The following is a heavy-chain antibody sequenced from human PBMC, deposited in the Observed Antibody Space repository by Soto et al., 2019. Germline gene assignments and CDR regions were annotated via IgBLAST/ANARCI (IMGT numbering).Heavy chain of an antibody. CDR1: GYTFTTFA. V-gene: IGHV1-3*01. Sequence: QVQLVQSGAEVKKPGASVKVSCETSGYTFTTFAMHWVRQAPGQSLEWLGYNNAGNGNIKYAQKFQDRVTITRDTSARTVYLELSSLTSEDTATYYCARLRVDIWSAAFFDHWGQGTRVTVSS. CDR3: ARLRVDIWSAAFFDH. J-gene: IGHJ4*02. CDR2: NNAGNGNI. D-gene: IGHD3-3*01.